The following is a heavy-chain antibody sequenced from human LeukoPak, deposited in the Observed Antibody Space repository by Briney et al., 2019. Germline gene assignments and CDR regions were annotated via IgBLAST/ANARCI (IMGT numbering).Heavy chain of an antibody. Sequence: GGSLRLSCAASGFTFSSYSMNWVRQAPGKGLEWVSYISSSSSTIYYADSVKGRFTISRDNAKNSLYLQMNSLRAEDTAVYYCARDFGGRRGYSGYDSGEKGYFNYWGQGTLVTVSS. CDR1: GFTFSSYS. J-gene: IGHJ4*02. CDR3: ARDFGGRRGYSGYDSGEKGYFNY. V-gene: IGHV3-48*04. D-gene: IGHD5-12*01. CDR2: ISSSSSTI.